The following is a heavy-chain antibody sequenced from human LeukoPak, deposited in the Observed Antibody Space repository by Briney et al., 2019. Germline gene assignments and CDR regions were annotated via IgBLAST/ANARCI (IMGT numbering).Heavy chain of an antibody. CDR1: GGSISSGGYY. Sequence: SETLSLTCTVSGGSISSGGYYWGWIRQHPGKGLEWIGYIYYSGSTYYNPSLKSRVTISVDTSKNQFSLKLSSVTAADTAVYYCARGKDSSGYYVDYWGQGTLVTVSS. D-gene: IGHD3-22*01. V-gene: IGHV4-31*03. J-gene: IGHJ4*02. CDR3: ARGKDSSGYYVDY. CDR2: IYYSGST.